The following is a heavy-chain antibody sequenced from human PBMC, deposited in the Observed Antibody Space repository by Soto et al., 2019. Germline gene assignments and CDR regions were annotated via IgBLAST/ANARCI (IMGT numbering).Heavy chain of an antibody. Sequence: QVQLQQWGAGLLKPSETLSLNCAVTGGSLSGYYWSWIRQPPGKGLEWIGEVKDGGQTNYSPSLRXXXXXXXXXXXXQXXXXXXXXTXXDTGVYYCAXXXEGVVATHWDQGSLVTVSS. J-gene: IGHJ4*02. V-gene: IGHV4-34*01. D-gene: IGHD5-12*01. CDR3: AXXXEGVVATH. CDR1: GGSLSGYY. CDR2: VKDGGQT.